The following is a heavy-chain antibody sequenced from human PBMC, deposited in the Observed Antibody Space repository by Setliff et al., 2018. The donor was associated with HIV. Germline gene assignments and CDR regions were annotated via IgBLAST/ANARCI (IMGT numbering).Heavy chain of an antibody. CDR1: GFTFSSYT. CDR3: ARGPTTVTNYYYYYMDV. D-gene: IGHD4-17*01. CDR2: ISSSSYYI. Sequence: PGGSLRLSCAASGFTFSSYTMNWVRQAPGKGLEWVSSISSSSYYIYYADSVKGRFTISRDNDTNSLYLQMNGLRAEDTAVYYCARGPTTVTNYYYYYMDVWGQGTTVTVSS. V-gene: IGHV3-21*01. J-gene: IGHJ6*03.